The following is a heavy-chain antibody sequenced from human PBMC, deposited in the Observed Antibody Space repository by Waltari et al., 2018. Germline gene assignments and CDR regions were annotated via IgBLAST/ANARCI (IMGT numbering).Heavy chain of an antibody. CDR2: IYHSGST. CDR3: ARDLCSGGSCYSYDY. Sequence: QVQLQESGPGLVKPSETLSLTCTVSGYSISSGYYWGWIRQPPGKGLEWIGSIYHSGSTYYNPSLKSRVTISVDTSKNQFSLKLSSVTAADMAVYYCARDLCSGGSCYSYDYWGQGTLVTVSS. D-gene: IGHD2-15*01. J-gene: IGHJ4*02. CDR1: GYSISSGYY. V-gene: IGHV4-38-2*02.